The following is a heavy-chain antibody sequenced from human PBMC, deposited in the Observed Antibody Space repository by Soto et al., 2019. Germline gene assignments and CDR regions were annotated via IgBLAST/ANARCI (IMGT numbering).Heavy chain of an antibody. CDR3: ARVGCSSTSCYLSPYYYYGMDV. CDR1: GYTFTSYC. J-gene: IGHJ6*02. Sequence: ASVKVSCKASGYTFTSYCISWVLQAPGQGLEWMGWISAYNGNTNYAQKLQGRVTMTTDTSTSTAYMELRSLRSDDTAVYYCARVGCSSTSCYLSPYYYYGMDVWGQGTTVTVSS. CDR2: ISAYNGNT. V-gene: IGHV1-18*01. D-gene: IGHD2-2*01.